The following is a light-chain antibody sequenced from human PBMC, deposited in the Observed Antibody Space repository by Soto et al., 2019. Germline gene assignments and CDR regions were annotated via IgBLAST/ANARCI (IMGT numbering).Light chain of an antibody. CDR2: DTS. CDR3: QQYRSSPGT. CDR1: QSVNSNY. Sequence: EIVLMQSPGTLSLSPGEGATLSCRASQSVNSNYLAWYQQKPGQAPTVLIFDTSRRATGVPDRFSGSGSGTDFTLTISRLEPDDFAVYYCQQYRSSPGTFGQGTKLEIK. V-gene: IGKV3-20*01. J-gene: IGKJ2*01.